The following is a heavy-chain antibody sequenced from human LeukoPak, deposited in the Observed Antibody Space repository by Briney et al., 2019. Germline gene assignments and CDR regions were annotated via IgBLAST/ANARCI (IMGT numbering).Heavy chain of an antibody. CDR3: AKDDAWLRFGE. D-gene: IGHD3-10*01. J-gene: IGHJ4*02. CDR2: ISYDGSNK. Sequence: GGSLRLSCAASEFTFSSYAMHWVRQAPGKGLEWVAVISYDGSNKYYADSVKGRFTISRDNSKNTLYLEVISLTAEDTAVYYCAKDDAWLRFGEWSQGTLVTVSS. CDR1: EFTFSSYA. V-gene: IGHV3-30*04.